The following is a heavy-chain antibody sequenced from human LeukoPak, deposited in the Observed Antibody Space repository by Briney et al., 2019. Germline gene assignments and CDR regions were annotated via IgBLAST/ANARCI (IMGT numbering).Heavy chain of an antibody. CDR2: IYYSGST. J-gene: IGHJ6*03. V-gene: IGHV4-59*01. Sequence: SSETLSLTCTVSGGSISSYYWSWIRQPPGKGLEWIGYIYYSGSTNYNPSLKSRVTISVDTSKNQFSLKLSSVTAADTAVYYCARFRRYLKLYYMDVWGKGTTVTVSS. CDR3: ARFRRYLKLYYMDV. D-gene: IGHD3-9*01. CDR1: GGSISSYY.